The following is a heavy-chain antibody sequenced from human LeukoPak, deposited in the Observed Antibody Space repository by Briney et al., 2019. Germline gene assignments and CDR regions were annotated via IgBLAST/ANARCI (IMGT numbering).Heavy chain of an antibody. D-gene: IGHD3-3*01. J-gene: IGHJ3*02. CDR3: AAYGYDFWSGYQRGAFDI. CDR2: IYYSGST. V-gene: IGHV4-59*01. CDR1: GGFISSYY. Sequence: SETLSLTCTVSGGFISSYYWSWIRQPPGKGLEWIGYIYYSGSTNYNPSLKSRVTISVDTSKNQFSLKLSSVTAADTAVYYCAAYGYDFWSGYQRGAFDIWGQGTMVTVSS.